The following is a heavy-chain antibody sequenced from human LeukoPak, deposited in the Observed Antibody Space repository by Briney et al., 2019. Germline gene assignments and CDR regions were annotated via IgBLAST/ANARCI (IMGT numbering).Heavy chain of an antibody. V-gene: IGHV3-53*01. CDR2: IYSGGNT. J-gene: IGHJ3*02. Sequence: GGSLRLSCAASGFTISSNYMTWVRQAPGKGLEWVSVIYSGGNTYYADSVKGRFTISRDNSKNTLYLQMNSLRAEDTAVYFCASRTTVTTDAFDIWGQGTMVTVSS. CDR3: ASRTTVTTDAFDI. CDR1: GFTISSNY. D-gene: IGHD4-11*01.